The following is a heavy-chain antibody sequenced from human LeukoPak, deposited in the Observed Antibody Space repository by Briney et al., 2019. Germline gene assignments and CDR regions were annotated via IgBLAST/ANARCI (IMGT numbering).Heavy chain of an antibody. V-gene: IGHV4-59*01. CDR2: IYYSGST. CDR1: GGSISSYY. D-gene: IGHD3-16*01. J-gene: IGHJ2*01. Sequence: PSETLSLTCTVSGGSISSYYWSWIRQPPGKGLEWIGFIYYSGSTNYNPSLKSRVTISVDTSKNQFSLKLSSVTAADTAVYYCARRGGLNRGYWYFDLWGRGTLVTVSS. CDR3: ARRGGLNRGYWYFDL.